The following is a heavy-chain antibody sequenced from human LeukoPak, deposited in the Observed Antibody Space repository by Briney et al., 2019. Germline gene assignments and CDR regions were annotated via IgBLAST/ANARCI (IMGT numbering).Heavy chain of an antibody. J-gene: IGHJ6*02. CDR3: ARGFYYGMDV. V-gene: IGHV3-33*01. CDR1: GFTFSNYG. Sequence: GRSPRLSCVASGFTFSNYGMQWVRQAPGKGLEWVTVITGDGSTKFYADSVKGRFTISRDNSRNTLYLQMNSLRAEDTAVYYCARGFYYGMDVWGQGTTVTVSS. CDR2: ITGDGSTK.